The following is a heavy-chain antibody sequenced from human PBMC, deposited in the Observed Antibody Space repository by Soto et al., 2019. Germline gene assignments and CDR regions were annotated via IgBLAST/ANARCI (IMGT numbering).Heavy chain of an antibody. V-gene: IGHV1-2*04. CDR2: INPNSGDT. J-gene: IGHJ5*02. D-gene: IGHD3-16*01. CDR3: TRGSRIISGDAFFDP. Sequence: GASVTVSCTASVYNFSGNYIHWVRQAPGQGLEWMGWINPNSGDTDYAQKFQGWVTMTRDTSISTAYMELSRVTSDDTAVYYCTRGSRIISGDAFFDPWGQGTLVTVSS. CDR1: VYNFSGNY.